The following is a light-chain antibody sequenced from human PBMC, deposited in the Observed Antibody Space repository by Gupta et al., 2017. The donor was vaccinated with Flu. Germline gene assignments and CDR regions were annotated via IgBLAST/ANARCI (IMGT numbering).Light chain of an antibody. Sequence: SVFSKNYPAWYQQTPGKPPRTLIYKTNSRPTGIPDRFSGSIRGYKAALAITGAQLDDECDYYCVLYVDGDANWVFGGGTKLTVL. J-gene: IGLJ3*02. CDR2: KTN. CDR3: VLYVDGDANWV. CDR1: SVFSKNY. V-gene: IGLV8-61*01.